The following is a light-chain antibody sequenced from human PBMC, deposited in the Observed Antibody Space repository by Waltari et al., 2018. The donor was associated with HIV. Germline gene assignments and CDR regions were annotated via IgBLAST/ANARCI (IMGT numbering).Light chain of an antibody. CDR1: ALPKKY. J-gene: IGLJ3*02. V-gene: IGLV3-10*01. CDR2: VDT. CDR3: YSTDSSGNHRV. Sequence: SYELTQPPSVSVSPGQTARITCSGDALPKKYASWYQQKSGQAPVLVIYVDTKRPSGIPDRFSGSSSWTIATLTISGAQVEDEADYYWYSTDSSGNHRVFGGGTKLTVL.